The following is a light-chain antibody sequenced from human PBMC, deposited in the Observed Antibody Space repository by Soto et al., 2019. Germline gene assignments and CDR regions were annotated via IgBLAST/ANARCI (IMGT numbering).Light chain of an antibody. CDR3: QQRSNWPIT. CDR1: QSVSSY. J-gene: IGKJ5*01. CDR2: DAS. V-gene: IGKV3-11*01. Sequence: EIVLTQSPATLSLSPGARATLSCRASQSVSSYLAWYQQKPGQAPRLLIYDASNRATCIPARFSGSGSGTDFTLTISSLEPEDFAVYYCQQRSNWPITFGQGTRLEIK.